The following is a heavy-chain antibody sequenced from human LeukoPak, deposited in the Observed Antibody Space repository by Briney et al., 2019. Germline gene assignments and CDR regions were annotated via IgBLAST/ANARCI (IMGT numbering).Heavy chain of an antibody. J-gene: IGHJ4*02. D-gene: IGHD6-13*01. CDR2: ISYDGSIK. CDR1: GFTFSCYG. CDR3: AKALGSTYLDY. V-gene: IGHV3-30*18. Sequence: GGSLRLSCAASGFTFSCYGIHWARQAPGKGLEWVAFISYDGSIKYYVDSVKGRFTISRDNSKNTLYLQVNSLRVEDTAFYYCAKALGSTYLDYWGQGTLVTVSS.